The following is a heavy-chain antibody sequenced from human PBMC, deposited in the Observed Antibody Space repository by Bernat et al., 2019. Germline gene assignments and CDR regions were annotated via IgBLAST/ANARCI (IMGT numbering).Heavy chain of an antibody. D-gene: IGHD6-19*01. CDR2: ISYDGSNK. V-gene: IGHV3-30*18. CDR3: AKDGGSSGWFDY. J-gene: IGHJ4*02. Sequence: QVQLVESGGGVVQPGRSLRLSCAASGFTFSSYGMHWVRQAPGKGLEWVAVISYDGSNKYYADSVKGRFTISRDNSKNTLYLQMSSLRAEDTAVYYCAKDGGSSGWFDYWGQGTTVTVSS. CDR1: GFTFSSYG.